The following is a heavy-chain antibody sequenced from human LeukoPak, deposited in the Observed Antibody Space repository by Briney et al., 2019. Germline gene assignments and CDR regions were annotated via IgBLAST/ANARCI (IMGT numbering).Heavy chain of an antibody. V-gene: IGHV3-13*01. CDR3: ARQRITMVRGVIFYYYGMDV. CDR2: IGTAGDT. CDR1: GFTFSSYD. Sequence: GGSLRLSCAASGFTFSSYDMHWVRQATGKGLEWVSAIGTAGDTYYPGSVKGRFTISRENAKNSLYLQMNSLRAGDTAVYYCARQRITMVRGVIFYYYGMDVWGQGTTVTVSS. J-gene: IGHJ6*02. D-gene: IGHD3-10*01.